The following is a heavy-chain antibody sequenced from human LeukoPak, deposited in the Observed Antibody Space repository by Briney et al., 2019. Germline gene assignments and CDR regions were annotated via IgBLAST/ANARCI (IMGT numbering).Heavy chain of an antibody. J-gene: IGHJ4*02. D-gene: IGHD3-10*01. CDR3: ARSSGSYYVY. Sequence: ASVKVSCKASGYTFTSYDINWVRQATGQGLEWMGWMNPNSGNTGYAQKFQGRVTMTRDTSTSTVYMELSSLRSEDTAVYYCARSSGSYYVYWGQGTLVTVSS. CDR1: GYTFTSYD. V-gene: IGHV1-8*01. CDR2: MNPNSGNT.